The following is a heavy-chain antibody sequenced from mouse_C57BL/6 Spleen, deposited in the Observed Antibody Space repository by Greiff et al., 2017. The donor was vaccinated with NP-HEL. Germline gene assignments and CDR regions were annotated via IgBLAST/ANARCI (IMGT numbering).Heavy chain of an antibody. J-gene: IGHJ2*01. V-gene: IGHV1-59*01. CDR1: GYTFTSYW. CDR2: IDPSDSYT. Sequence: QVQLQQPGAELVRPGTSVKLSCKASGYTFTSYWMHWVKQRPGQGLEWIGVIDPSDSYTNYNQKFKGKATLTVDTSSSTAYMQLSSLTSEDSAVYYCARTAYGLYFDYWGQGTTLTVSS. D-gene: IGHD6-5*01. CDR3: ARTAYGLYFDY.